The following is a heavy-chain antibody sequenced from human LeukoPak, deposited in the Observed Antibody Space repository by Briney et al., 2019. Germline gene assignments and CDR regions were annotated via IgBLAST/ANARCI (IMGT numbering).Heavy chain of an antibody. CDR3: ARHFSGSYYNAFDI. CDR2: IYHSGNT. Sequence: SETLSLTCTVSGYSISSGYSWGWIRQPPGKGLEWIGTIYHSGNTYYNPSLKSRVTISVDTSKNQFSLKLSSVTAADTAVYYCARHFSGSYYNAFDIWGQGTMVTVSS. D-gene: IGHD1-26*01. V-gene: IGHV4-38-2*02. J-gene: IGHJ3*02. CDR1: GYSISSGYS.